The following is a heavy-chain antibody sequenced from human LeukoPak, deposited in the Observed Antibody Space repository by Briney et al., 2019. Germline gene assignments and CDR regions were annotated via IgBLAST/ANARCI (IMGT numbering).Heavy chain of an antibody. J-gene: IGHJ4*02. CDR2: IYSNGGT. Sequence: SVPLSLTCSVSGGSVSSFYWSWIRQSPGKGLEWIGYIYSNGGTNYNPSLKSRVTMSVDTSKNQFSLNLNSVTAADTAVYYCARHVSGIYGSRGDFDFWGPGTLVTVSS. V-gene: IGHV4-59*08. D-gene: IGHD3-10*01. CDR3: ARHVSGIYGSRGDFDF. CDR1: GGSVSSFY.